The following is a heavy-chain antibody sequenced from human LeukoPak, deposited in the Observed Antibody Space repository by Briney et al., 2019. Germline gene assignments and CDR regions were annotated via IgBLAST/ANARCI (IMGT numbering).Heavy chain of an antibody. J-gene: IGHJ1*01. CDR3: AKDQGYGDYGYFQH. V-gene: IGHV3-23*01. CDR1: GFTFSSYA. CDR2: ISGSGGST. D-gene: IGHD4-17*01. Sequence: GGSLRLSCAASGFTFSSYAMSWVRQAPGKGLEWVSAISGSGGSTYYADSVKGRFTISGDNSKNTLYLQMNSLRAEDTAVYYCAKDQGYGDYGYFQHWGQGTLVTVSS.